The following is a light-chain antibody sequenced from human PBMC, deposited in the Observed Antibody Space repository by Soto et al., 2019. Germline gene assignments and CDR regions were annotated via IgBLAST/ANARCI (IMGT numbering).Light chain of an antibody. V-gene: IGLV2-8*01. CDR2: EVN. J-gene: IGLJ1*01. CDR1: SSDVGGYNY. CDR3: SSYAGSSNV. Sequence: QSALAQPPSASGSPGQSVAISCTGTSSDVGGYNYVSWYQQHPGKAPKLMIHEVNKRPSGVPDRFSGSKSGNTASLTVSGLQAEDEADYYCSSYAGSSNVFGTGTKVTVL.